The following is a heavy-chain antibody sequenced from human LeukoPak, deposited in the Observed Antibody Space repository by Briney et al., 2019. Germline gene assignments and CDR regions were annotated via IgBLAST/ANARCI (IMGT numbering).Heavy chain of an antibody. J-gene: IGHJ1*01. V-gene: IGHV3-74*01. Sequence: GGSMRLSCAASGFTFSTYWMHWVRQAPGKGLVWVSRIKSDGSTNYADSVKGRFTISRDNAKNTVSLQMNSLRAEDTGVYYCARAPSEIGGYYPEYFRHWGQGTLVTVSS. CDR2: IKSDGST. D-gene: IGHD3-22*01. CDR3: ARAPSEIGGYYPEYFRH. CDR1: GFTFSTYW.